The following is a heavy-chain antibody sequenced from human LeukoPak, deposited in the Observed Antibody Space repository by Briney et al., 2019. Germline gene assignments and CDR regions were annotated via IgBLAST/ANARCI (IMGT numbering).Heavy chain of an antibody. V-gene: IGHV3-21*01. CDR1: GFTFSSYS. CDR3: ARGRYSSGWDDAFDI. J-gene: IGHJ3*02. Sequence: GGSLRLSCAASGFTFSSYSMNWVRQAPGKGLEWVSSISSSSSYIYYADSVKCRFTIPRDNAKDSLYLQMNSLRAEDTAVYYCARGRYSSGWDDAFDIWGQGTMVTVSS. CDR2: ISSSSSYI. D-gene: IGHD6-19*01.